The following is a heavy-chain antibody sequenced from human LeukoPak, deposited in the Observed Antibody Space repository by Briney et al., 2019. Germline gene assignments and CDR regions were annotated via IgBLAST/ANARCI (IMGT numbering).Heavy chain of an antibody. CDR3: ARDLHPRLAGFFDY. V-gene: IGHV3-53*01. D-gene: IGHD3-3*02. CDR1: GFTVISNY. Sequence: GGSLRLSCAASGFTVISNYMSWVRQAPGKGLEWVSVIYSGGNTYYADSVEGRFTISRDNSKNTLYLQMKILKAEDTAVYYCARDLHPRLAGFFDYWGQGTLVTVSS. J-gene: IGHJ4*02. CDR2: IYSGGNT.